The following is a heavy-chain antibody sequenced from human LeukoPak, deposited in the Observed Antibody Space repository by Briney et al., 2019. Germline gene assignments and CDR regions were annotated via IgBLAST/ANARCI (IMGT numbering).Heavy chain of an antibody. D-gene: IGHD6-6*01. CDR1: GYTFTSYG. CDR2: ISAYNGNT. J-gene: IGHJ6*02. V-gene: IGHV1-18*01. CDR3: ARSGSGIAARPYYYYGMDV. Sequence: ASVKVSFKASGYTFTSYGISWVRQAPGQGLEWMGWISAYNGNTNYAQKLQGRVTMTTDTSTSTAYMELRSLRSDDTAVYYCARSGSGIAARPYYYYGMDVWGQGTTVTVSS.